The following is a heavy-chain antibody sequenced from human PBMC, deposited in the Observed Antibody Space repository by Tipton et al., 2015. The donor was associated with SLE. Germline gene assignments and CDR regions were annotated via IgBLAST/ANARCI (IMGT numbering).Heavy chain of an antibody. D-gene: IGHD1-1*01. J-gene: IGHJ5*02. CDR1: GFTFSSYA. V-gene: IGHV3-23*01. CDR3: AKDGNWNDGYNWFDP. CDR2: ISGSGGST. Sequence: SLRLSCAASGFTFSSYAMSWVRQAPGKGLEWVSAISGSGGSTYYADSVKGRFTISRDNSKNTLYLQMNSLRAEDTAVYYCAKDGNWNDGYNWFDPWGQGTLVTVSS.